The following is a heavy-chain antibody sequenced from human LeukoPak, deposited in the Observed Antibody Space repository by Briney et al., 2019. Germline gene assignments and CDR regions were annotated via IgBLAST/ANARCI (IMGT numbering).Heavy chain of an antibody. CDR1: GYTFTSYG. CDR3: ASQYSSSSSFYYCGMDV. V-gene: IGHV1-18*01. J-gene: IGHJ6*02. Sequence: EASVKVSCKASGYTFTSYGISWVRQAPGQGLEWMGWISAYNGNTNYAQKLQGRVTMTTDTSTSTAYMELRSLRSDDTAVYYCASQYSSSSSFYYCGMDVWGQGTTVTVSS. D-gene: IGHD6-6*01. CDR2: ISAYNGNT.